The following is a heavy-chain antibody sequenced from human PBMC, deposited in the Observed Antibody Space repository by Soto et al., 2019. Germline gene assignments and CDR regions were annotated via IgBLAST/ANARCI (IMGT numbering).Heavy chain of an antibody. V-gene: IGHV3-23*01. D-gene: IGHD3-3*01. CDR3: ANSVRVLDYLIFSD. CDR2: ISGSGGTR. J-gene: IGHJ4*02. CDR1: GLSFNIYA. Sequence: EVQLLESGGGLVQPGGSLRLSCGASGLSFNIYAMSWVRQAPGKGLEWVSGISGSGGTRHYTDSVKGRFTISRDNSKNTLYLQMNSLRAEDTAVYYCANSVRVLDYLIFSDWGQGTQVTVSS.